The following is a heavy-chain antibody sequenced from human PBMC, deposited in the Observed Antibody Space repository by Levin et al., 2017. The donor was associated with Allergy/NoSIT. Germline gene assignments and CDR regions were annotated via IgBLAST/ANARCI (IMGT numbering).Heavy chain of an antibody. D-gene: IGHD4-17*01. V-gene: IGHV4-30-4*01. CDR3: ARTNDYGDYPPRGWFDP. Sequence: ASETLSLTCTVSGASISSGDYYWTWIRQPPGKGLEWIGYIYYSGSTYYNPSLNSRLTISVDTSKTQFSLKLTSVTAADAAVYYCARTNDYGDYPPRGWFDPWGQGTLVTVSS. CDR2: IYYSGST. J-gene: IGHJ5*02. CDR1: GASISSGDYY.